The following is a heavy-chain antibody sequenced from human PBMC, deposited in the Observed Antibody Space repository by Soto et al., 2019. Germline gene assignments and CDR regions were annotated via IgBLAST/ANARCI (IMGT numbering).Heavy chain of an antibody. J-gene: IGHJ5*02. D-gene: IGHD3-10*01. CDR2: INHSGST. CDR3: ARDPHGSGRTKNWYDP. V-gene: IGHV4-34*01. CDR1: GGSFSGYY. Sequence: ETLSLTCAVYGGSFSGYYWSWIRQPPGKGLEWIGEINHSGSTNYNPSLKSRVTISVDTSKNQFSLKLSSVTAADTAVYYCARDPHGSGRTKNWYDPWGQGTLVTVSS.